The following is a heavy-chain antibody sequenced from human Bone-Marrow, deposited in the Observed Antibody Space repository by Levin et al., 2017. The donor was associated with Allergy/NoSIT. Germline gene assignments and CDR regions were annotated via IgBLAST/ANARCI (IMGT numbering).Heavy chain of an antibody. CDR3: ARVITYYDFWSGYWVGRWLFGRTDAFDI. Sequence: SQTLSLTCTVSGGSISSGDYYWSWIRQPPGKGLEWIGYIYYSGSTYYNPSLKSRVTISVDTSKNQFSLKLSSVTAADTAVYYCARVITYYDFWSGYWVGRWLFGRTDAFDIWGQGTMVTVSS. CDR2: IYYSGST. J-gene: IGHJ3*02. D-gene: IGHD3-3*01. V-gene: IGHV4-30-4*01. CDR1: GGSISSGDYY.